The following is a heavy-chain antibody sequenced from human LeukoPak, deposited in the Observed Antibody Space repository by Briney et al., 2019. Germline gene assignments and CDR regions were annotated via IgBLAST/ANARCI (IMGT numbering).Heavy chain of an antibody. CDR1: GFTFSSYG. CDR3: AKDLSRGGSYEAFDY. V-gene: IGHV3-30*18. Sequence: GGSLRLSCAASGFTFSSYGMHWVRQAPGKGLEWVAVISYDGSNKYYADSVKGRFTISRDNSKNTLYLQMNSLRAEDTAVYYCAKDLSRGGSYEAFDYWGQGTLVTVSS. CDR2: ISYDGSNK. D-gene: IGHD1-26*01. J-gene: IGHJ4*02.